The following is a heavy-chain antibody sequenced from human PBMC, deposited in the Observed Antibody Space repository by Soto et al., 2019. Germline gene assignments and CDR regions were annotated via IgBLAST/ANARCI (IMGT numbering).Heavy chain of an antibody. J-gene: IGHJ6*02. CDR2: ISWNSGSI. Sequence: GGSLRLSCAASGFTFSSYSMNWVRQAPGKGLEWVSGISWNSGSIGYADSVKGRFTISRDNAKNSLYLQMNSLRAEDTAVYHCASAVSTYYYYGMAVWGQGTTVTVSS. D-gene: IGHD4-17*01. CDR1: GFTFSSYS. V-gene: IGHV3-48*04. CDR3: ASAVSTYYYYGMAV.